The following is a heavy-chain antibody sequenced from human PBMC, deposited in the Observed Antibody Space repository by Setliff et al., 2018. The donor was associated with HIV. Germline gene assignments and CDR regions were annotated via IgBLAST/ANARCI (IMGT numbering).Heavy chain of an antibody. V-gene: IGHV3-48*04. Sequence: GGSLRLSCAASGFTLRTHSMNWVRQAPGKGLEWVSYISSTGSLIFYADSVKGRFTISRDNAKNSLHLQMDSLRADDTAVYYCAKDPGGISGYYEGVESYFDYWGQGTLVTVSS. J-gene: IGHJ4*02. CDR1: GFTLRTHS. CDR3: AKDPGGISGYYEGVESYFDY. CDR2: ISSTGSLI. D-gene: IGHD3-22*01.